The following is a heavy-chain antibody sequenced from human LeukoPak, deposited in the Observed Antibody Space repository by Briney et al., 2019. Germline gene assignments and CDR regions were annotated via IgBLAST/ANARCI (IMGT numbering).Heavy chain of an antibody. V-gene: IGHV3-74*01. CDR1: GFTFSSYW. CDR3: ARDLTMLGTPGDDFDY. Sequence: GGSLRLSCAASGFTFSSYWMHWVRQAPGKGLVWVSRINENGRATSYADSVKGRFTISRDNAKNTVYLQMTSLRAEDTAIYYCARDLTMLGTPGDDFDYWGQGSLVTVSS. J-gene: IGHJ4*02. D-gene: IGHD3-3*01. CDR2: INENGRAT.